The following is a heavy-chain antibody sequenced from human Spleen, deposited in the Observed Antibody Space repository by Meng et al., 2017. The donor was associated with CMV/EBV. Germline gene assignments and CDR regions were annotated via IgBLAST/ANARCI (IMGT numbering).Heavy chain of an antibody. V-gene: IGHV3-21*01. CDR2: ISSSSSYI. D-gene: IGHD6-6*01. Sequence: GESLKISCAASGFTFSSYSMNWVRQAPGKGLEWVSSISSSSSYIYYADSVKGRFTISRDNAKNSLYLQMNSLRAEDTAVYYCARDYSSSSGVFDYWGQGTLVTVSS. J-gene: IGHJ4*02. CDR3: ARDYSSSSGVFDY. CDR1: GFTFSSYS.